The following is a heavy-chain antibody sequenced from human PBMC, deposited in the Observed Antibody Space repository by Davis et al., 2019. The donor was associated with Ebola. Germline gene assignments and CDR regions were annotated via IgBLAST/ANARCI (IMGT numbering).Heavy chain of an antibody. CDR3: ARGPTDPSGG. CDR1: AGTFSSYA. CDR2: IIPIFGTA. D-gene: IGHD3-16*01. V-gene: IGHV1-69*13. Sequence: SVTVSCKASAGTFSSYAISWVRQAPGQGLEWMGEIIPIFGTANYAQKFQGRVTITADESTSTAYMELRSLRSEYTAVYYCARGPTDPSGGWGQGTLVTVSS. J-gene: IGHJ4*02.